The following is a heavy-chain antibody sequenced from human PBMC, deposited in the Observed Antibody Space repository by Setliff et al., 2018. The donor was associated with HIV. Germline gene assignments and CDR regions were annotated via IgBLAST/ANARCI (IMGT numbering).Heavy chain of an antibody. D-gene: IGHD2-2*01. CDR2: VHYNGNDK. CDR3: AKEDQRVTSVDY. V-gene: IGHV3-30*02. Sequence: GGSLRLSCATSGFTLGTYGMHWVRQAPGKGLEWVARVHYNGNDKFYVDSVKGRFTISRDNSKNTLYLQMNSLRAEDTAVYHCAKEDQRVTSVDYWGQGTPVTVSS. CDR1: GFTLGTYG. J-gene: IGHJ4*02.